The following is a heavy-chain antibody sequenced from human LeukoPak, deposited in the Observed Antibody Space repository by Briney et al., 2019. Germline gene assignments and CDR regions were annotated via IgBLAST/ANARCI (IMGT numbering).Heavy chain of an antibody. CDR2: ISGSGGST. Sequence: GGSLRLSCAASGFTFSSYAMSWVRQAPGKGLEWVSAISGSGGSTYYADSVKGRFTISRDNSKNTPYLQMNSLRAEDTAVYYCAKRGARRIGVVPAAPFDYWGQGTLVTVSS. J-gene: IGHJ4*02. CDR3: AKRGARRIGVVPAAPFDY. D-gene: IGHD2-2*01. V-gene: IGHV3-23*01. CDR1: GFTFSSYA.